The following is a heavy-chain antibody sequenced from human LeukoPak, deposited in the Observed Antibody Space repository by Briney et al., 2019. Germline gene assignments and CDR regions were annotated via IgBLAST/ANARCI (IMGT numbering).Heavy chain of an antibody. Sequence: SETLSLTCTVSVGSISSSGYYWGWIRQPPGKGLDWIGSVYYGGSTYYNPSLKSRVTISVDTSKNQFSRKLNSGTATDTAVYDCARRSSGYPYYFDYWGQGTLVTVSS. CDR1: VGSISSSGYY. CDR2: VYYGGST. D-gene: IGHD3-22*01. V-gene: IGHV4-39*01. CDR3: ARRSSGYPYYFDY. J-gene: IGHJ4*02.